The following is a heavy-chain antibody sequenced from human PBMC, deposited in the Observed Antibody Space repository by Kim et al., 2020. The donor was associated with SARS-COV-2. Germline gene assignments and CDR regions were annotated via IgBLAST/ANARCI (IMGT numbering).Heavy chain of an antibody. CDR2: IVVGSGNT. Sequence: SVKVSCKASGFTFTSSAVQWVRQARGQRLEWIGWIVVGSGNTNYAQKFQERVTITRDMSTSTAYMELSSLRSEDTAVYYCAADHVEYSSSSERGDYYYGMDVWGQGTTVTVSS. J-gene: IGHJ6*02. D-gene: IGHD6-6*01. CDR1: GFTFTSSA. CDR3: AADHVEYSSSSERGDYYYGMDV. V-gene: IGHV1-58*01.